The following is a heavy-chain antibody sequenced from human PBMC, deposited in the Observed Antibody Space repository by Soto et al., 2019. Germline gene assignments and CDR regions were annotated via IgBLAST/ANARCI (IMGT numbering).Heavy chain of an antibody. J-gene: IGHJ6*02. CDR3: ARGRVVTAIPYYYYGLDV. CDR1: GGTFSTYA. Sequence: GASVKVSCKASGGTFSTYAFSWVRQAPGQGLEWMGVIIPILGTANYAQKFQGRVTITADESTSTAYMYLSSLRSDDTAVYYCARGRVVTAIPYYYYGLDVWGQGTTVTVSS. CDR2: IIPILGTA. V-gene: IGHV1-69*13. D-gene: IGHD2-21*02.